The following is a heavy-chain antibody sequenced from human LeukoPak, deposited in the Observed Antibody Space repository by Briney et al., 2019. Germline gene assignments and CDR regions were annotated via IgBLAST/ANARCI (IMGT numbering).Heavy chain of an antibody. V-gene: IGHV3-48*03. Sequence: PGGSLRLSCAASGFTFSNYEMNWVRPAPGKGLECVSYISSSGTTITYADSLKGRFTISRDNAKNSLYMQMNSLRAEDTAVYYCARATRRAASPTYFDYWGQGTLVTVSS. CDR2: ISSSGTTI. J-gene: IGHJ4*02. CDR3: ARATRRAASPTYFDY. CDR1: GFTFSNYE. D-gene: IGHD6-13*01.